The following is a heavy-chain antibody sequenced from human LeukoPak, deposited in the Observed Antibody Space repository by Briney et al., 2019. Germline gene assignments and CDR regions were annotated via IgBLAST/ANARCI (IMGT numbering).Heavy chain of an antibody. CDR3: ARENRGYNYGYFDY. D-gene: IGHD5-18*01. V-gene: IGHV3-74*01. J-gene: IGHJ4*02. Sequence: GGSLRLSCAASGFTFSTSWMHWVRQAPGQGLVWVSRINSVGSTTNYADSVKGRFTVSRDNAKNTLFLQMNSLRAEDTAIYFCARENRGYNYGYFDYWDQGTLVTVSS. CDR2: INSVGSTT. CDR1: GFTFSTSW.